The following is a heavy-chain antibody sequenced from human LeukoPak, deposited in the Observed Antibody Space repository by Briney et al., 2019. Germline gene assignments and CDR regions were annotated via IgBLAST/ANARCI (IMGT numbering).Heavy chain of an antibody. CDR1: GFTFSSYG. CDR3: ARDGDCSSTSCYTHYYYGMDV. CDR2: IWYDGSNK. J-gene: IGHJ6*04. D-gene: IGHD2-2*02. Sequence: GRSLRLSCAASGFTFSSYGMHWVRQAPGKGLEWVAVIWYDGSNKYYADSVKGRFTISRDNSKNTLYLQMNSLRSDDTAVYYCARDGDCSSTSCYTHYYYGMDVWGKGTTVTVSS. V-gene: IGHV3-33*01.